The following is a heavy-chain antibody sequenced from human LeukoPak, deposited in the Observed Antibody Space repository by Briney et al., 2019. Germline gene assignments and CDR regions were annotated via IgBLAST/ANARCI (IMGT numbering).Heavy chain of an antibody. CDR3: ARGPKYDYVWGSGFDY. J-gene: IGHJ4*02. V-gene: IGHV1-69*01. CDR1: GGTFTTYA. D-gene: IGHD3-16*01. Sequence: SVKVSCKASGGTFTTYAISWVRQAPGQGREWMGGIIPIFGTANYAQKFQGRVTITADESTIKAYMELSSLRSEDTAVYYCARGPKYDYVWGSGFDYWGQGTLVTVSS. CDR2: IIPIFGTA.